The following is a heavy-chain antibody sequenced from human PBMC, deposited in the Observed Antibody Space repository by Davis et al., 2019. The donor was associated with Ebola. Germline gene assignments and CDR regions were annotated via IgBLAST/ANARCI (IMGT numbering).Heavy chain of an antibody. CDR1: GYTFTSYA. CDR2: INAGNGNT. D-gene: IGHD1-26*01. Sequence: AASVKVSCKASGYTFTSYAMHWVRQAPGQRLEWMGWINAGNGNTKYSQKFQGRVTITRDTSASTAYMELSSLRSADTAVYYCAREGGRWELLFWFDPWGQGTLVTVSS. J-gene: IGHJ5*02. V-gene: IGHV1-3*01. CDR3: AREGGRWELLFWFDP.